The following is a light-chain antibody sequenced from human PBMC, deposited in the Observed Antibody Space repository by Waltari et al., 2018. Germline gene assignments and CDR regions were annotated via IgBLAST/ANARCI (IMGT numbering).Light chain of an antibody. CDR1: SSNIGRNT. V-gene: IGLV1-44*01. CDR2: IDD. CDR3: ATWDDSLNGWV. J-gene: IGLJ3*02. Sequence: QSVLTQPPSASGTPGQRVTISCSGSSSNIGRNTVNWYQQLPGTAPKLLIYIDDQPPAGVPDRVSGSKSGTSASLAISGLQSEDEADYHCATWDDSLNGWVFGGGTKLTVL.